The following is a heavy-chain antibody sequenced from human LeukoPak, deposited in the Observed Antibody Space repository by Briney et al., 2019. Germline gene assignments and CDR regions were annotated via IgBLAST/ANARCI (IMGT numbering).Heavy chain of an antibody. Sequence: SETLSLTCTVSGGAISSYYWSWIRQPPGKGLEWIGYIHYSGSTNYNPSLKSRVTISLDTSKNHFSLELTSVTAADTALYYCATNPWGSGSLLHWGQGTPVTVSS. D-gene: IGHD3-10*01. J-gene: IGHJ4*02. CDR1: GGAISSYY. V-gene: IGHV4-59*01. CDR2: IHYSGST. CDR3: ATNPWGSGSLLH.